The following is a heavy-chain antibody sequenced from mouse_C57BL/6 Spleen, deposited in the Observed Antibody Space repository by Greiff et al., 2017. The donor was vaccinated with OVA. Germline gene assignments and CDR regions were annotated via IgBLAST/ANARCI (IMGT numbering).Heavy chain of an antibody. Sequence: QVQLQQSGAELVRPGASVTLSCKASGYTFTDYEMHWVKQTPVHGLEWIGAIDPETGGTAYNQKFKGKAILTADKSSSTAYMELRSLASEDSAVYYCTRHGSDYWGQGTTLTVSS. CDR1: GYTFTDYE. V-gene: IGHV1-15*01. J-gene: IGHJ2*01. D-gene: IGHD1-1*01. CDR2: IDPETGGT. CDR3: TRHGSDY.